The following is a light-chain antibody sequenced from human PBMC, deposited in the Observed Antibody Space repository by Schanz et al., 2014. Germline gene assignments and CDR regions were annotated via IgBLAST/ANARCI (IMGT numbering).Light chain of an antibody. V-gene: IGKV3-11*01. CDR3: HQRSNWPLT. J-gene: IGKJ4*01. CDR1: QSVGTN. Sequence: VLTQSPATLSVSPGGTATLSCRAGQSVGTNLAWYQQKPGQAPRLLIYDASNRATGIPARFSGSGSGTDFTLTISSLEPEDFAVYYCHQRSNWPLTFGGGTKVEIK. CDR2: DAS.